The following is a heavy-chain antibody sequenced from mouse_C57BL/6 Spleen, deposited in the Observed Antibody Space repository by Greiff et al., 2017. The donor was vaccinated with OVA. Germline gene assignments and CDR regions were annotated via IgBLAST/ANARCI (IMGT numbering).Heavy chain of an antibody. CDR1: GYAFSSYW. CDR3: ARDHYGSSYAMDY. CDR2: IYPGDGDT. D-gene: IGHD1-1*01. Sequence: VQLQESGAELVKPGASVKISCKASGYAFSSYWMNWVKQRPGKGLEWIGQIYPGDGDTNYNGKFKGKATLTADKSSSTAYMQLSSLTSEDSAVYFCARDHYGSSYAMDYWGQGTSVTVSS. V-gene: IGHV1-80*01. J-gene: IGHJ4*01.